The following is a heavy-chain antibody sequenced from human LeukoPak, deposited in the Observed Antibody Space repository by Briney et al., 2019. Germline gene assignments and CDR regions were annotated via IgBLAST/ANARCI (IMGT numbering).Heavy chain of an antibody. CDR1: GFTFSSYW. Sequence: PGGSLRLSCAASGFTFSSYWMRWVRQAPGKGLEWVANIKQDGSEKNYVDSVKGRSTISRDNAKNSLYLQMNSLRAEDTAVYYCASGLELDYWGQGTLVTVSS. CDR3: ASGLELDY. J-gene: IGHJ4*02. CDR2: IKQDGSEK. V-gene: IGHV3-7*03.